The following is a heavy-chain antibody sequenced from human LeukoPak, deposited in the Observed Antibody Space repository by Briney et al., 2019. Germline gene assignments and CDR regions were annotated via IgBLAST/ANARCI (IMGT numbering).Heavy chain of an antibody. CDR1: GGSISSYY. D-gene: IGHD3-22*01. CDR2: IYYSGST. J-gene: IGHJ1*01. V-gene: IGHV4-59*01. CDR3: ARVADYYDSSGYLHAEYFQH. Sequence: SETLSLTCTVSGGSISSYYWSWIRQPPGKGLEWIGYIYYSGSTNYNPSLKSRVTISVDTSKNQFSLKLSSVTAANTAVYYCARVADYYDSSGYLHAEYFQHWGQGTLVTVSS.